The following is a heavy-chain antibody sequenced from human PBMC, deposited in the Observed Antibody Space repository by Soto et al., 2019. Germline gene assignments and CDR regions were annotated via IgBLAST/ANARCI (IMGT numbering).Heavy chain of an antibody. J-gene: IGHJ6*02. CDR3: ARQRYSGYDSHYYYAMDV. V-gene: IGHV4-34*01. D-gene: IGHD5-12*01. Sequence: PSETLSLTCAVYGGSFSSYYWSWIRQPPGKGLEWIGEINHSGSTNYNPSLKSRVTISVDTSKNQFSLKLSSVTAADTAVYYCARQRYSGYDSHYYYAMDVWGQGPTFTFS. CDR2: INHSGST. CDR1: GGSFSSYY.